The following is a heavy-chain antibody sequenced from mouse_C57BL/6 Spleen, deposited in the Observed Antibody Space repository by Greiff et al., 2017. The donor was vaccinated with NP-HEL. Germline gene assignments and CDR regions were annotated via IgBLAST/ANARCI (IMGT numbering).Heavy chain of an antibody. D-gene: IGHD1-1*01. CDR1: GYTFTSYW. CDR3: ARGGNYCGSSPYWYFDG. V-gene: IGHV1-69*01. CDR2: IDPSDSYT. Sequence: QVQLQQPGAELVMPGASVKLSCKASGYTFTSYWMHWVKQRPGQGLEWIGEIDPSDSYTNYNHKFKGKSTLTVDKSSSTAYMQLSSLTSEDSAVYYCARGGNYCGSSPYWYFDGWGTGTTVTVSS. J-gene: IGHJ1*03.